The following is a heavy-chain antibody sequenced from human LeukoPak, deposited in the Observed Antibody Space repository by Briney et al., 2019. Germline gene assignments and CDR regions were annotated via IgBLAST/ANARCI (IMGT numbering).Heavy chain of an antibody. V-gene: IGHV4-39*07. J-gene: IGHJ6*03. D-gene: IGHD3-22*01. CDR3: AKGAYDSSGYYFPSYYYYMDV. CDR2: IYYSGST. CDR1: GGSISSSSYY. Sequence: SETLSLTCTVSGGSISSSSYYWGWIRQPPGKGLEWIGSIYYSGSTYYNPSLKSRVTISVDTSKNQFSLKLSSVTAADTAVYYCAKGAYDSSGYYFPSYYYYMDVWGKGTTVTVSS.